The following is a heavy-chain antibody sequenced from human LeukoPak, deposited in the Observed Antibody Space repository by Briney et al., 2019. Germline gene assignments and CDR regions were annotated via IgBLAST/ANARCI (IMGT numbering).Heavy chain of an antibody. CDR2: IYYSGST. Sequence: PSETLSLTCTVSGGSISSYYWSWIRQPPGKGLEWIGYIYYSGSTNYNPSLKSRVTISVDTSKNQFSLKLSSVTAADTAVYYCARGRFGYYYDSSGCYEIDYWGQGTLVTVSS. CDR1: GGSISSYY. CDR3: ARGRFGYYYDSSGCYEIDY. V-gene: IGHV4-59*01. D-gene: IGHD3-22*01. J-gene: IGHJ4*02.